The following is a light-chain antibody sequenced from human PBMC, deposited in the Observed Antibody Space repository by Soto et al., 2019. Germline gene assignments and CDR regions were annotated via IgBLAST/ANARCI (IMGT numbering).Light chain of an antibody. CDR2: DVS. CDR1: SSDVGGYNY. V-gene: IGLV2-14*01. J-gene: IGLJ2*01. CDR3: SLYTSRDVV. Sequence: QSALTQPASVSGSPGQSITISCNGTSSDVGGYNYVSWYQQHPGKAPKLMIYDVSNRPSGVSNRFSGSKSGNTASLTISGLQAEDEADYYCSLYTSRDVVFGGGTKLTVL.